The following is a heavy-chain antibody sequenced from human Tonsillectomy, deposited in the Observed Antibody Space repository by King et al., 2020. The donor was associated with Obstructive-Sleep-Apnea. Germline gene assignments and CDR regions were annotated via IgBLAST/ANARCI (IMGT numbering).Heavy chain of an antibody. CDR2: ISSSSSYI. CDR1: GFTFSSNS. Sequence: VQLVESGGGLVKPGGSLRLSCAASGFTFSSNSMNWVRQAPGKGLEWVSSISSSSSYIYYADSVKGRFTISRDNAKNSLYLQMNSLRAEDTAVYYCARAIMPETLPRVGFDPWGQGTLV. CDR3: ARAIMPETLPRVGFDP. J-gene: IGHJ5*02. D-gene: IGHD2-2*01. V-gene: IGHV3-21*01.